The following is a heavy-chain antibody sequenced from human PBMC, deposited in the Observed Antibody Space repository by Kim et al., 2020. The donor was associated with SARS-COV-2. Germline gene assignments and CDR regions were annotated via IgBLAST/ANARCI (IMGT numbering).Heavy chain of an antibody. CDR1: GFTFSSYG. J-gene: IGHJ6*02. D-gene: IGHD3-3*01. CDR3: AKAEIRFLEWFGCGMDV. Sequence: GGSLRLSCAASGFTFSSYGMHWVRQAPGKGLEWVAVISYDGSNKYYADSVKGRFTISRDNSKNTLYLQMNSLRAEDTAVYYCAKAEIRFLEWFGCGMDVWGQGTTVTVSS. V-gene: IGHV3-30*18. CDR2: ISYDGSNK.